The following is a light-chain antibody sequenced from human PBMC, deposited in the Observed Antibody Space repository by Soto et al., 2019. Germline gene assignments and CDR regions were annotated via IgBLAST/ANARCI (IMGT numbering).Light chain of an antibody. CDR1: SSDVGGFDH. CDR2: DVS. Sequence: QSALTQPASVSGSPGQSITISCTGASSDVGGFDHVSWYQQHPGKVPRLLIYDVSSRPSGVSDRFSGSKSGNTAPLTISGLQAEDEADYYCNSFTTTNTYVFGTGTKVTVL. V-gene: IGLV2-14*03. CDR3: NSFTTTNTYV. J-gene: IGLJ1*01.